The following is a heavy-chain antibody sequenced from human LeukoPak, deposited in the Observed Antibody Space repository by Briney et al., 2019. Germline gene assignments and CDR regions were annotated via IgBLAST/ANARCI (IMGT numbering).Heavy chain of an antibody. J-gene: IGHJ4*02. CDR2: IRYDGSNK. Sequence: GGSLRLSCAASGFTFSSYGMHWVRQAPGKGLEWVAFIRYDGSNKYYADSVKGRFTISRDNSKNTLDLQMNSLRAEDTAVYCCAKDYYYGSGSYYDYWGQGTLVTVSS. D-gene: IGHD3-10*01. CDR1: GFTFSSYG. CDR3: AKDYYYGSGSYYDY. V-gene: IGHV3-30*02.